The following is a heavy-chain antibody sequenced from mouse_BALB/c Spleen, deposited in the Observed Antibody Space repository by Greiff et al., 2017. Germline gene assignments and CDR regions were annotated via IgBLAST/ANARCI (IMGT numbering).Heavy chain of an antibody. CDR2: ISSGSSTI. Sequence: EVKLEESGGGLVQPGGSRKLSCAASGFTFSSFGMHWVRQAPEKGLEWVAYISSGSSTIYYADTVKGRFTISRDNPKNTLFLQMTSLRSEDTAMYYCARRNYDYAWFAYWGQGTLVTVSA. V-gene: IGHV5-17*02. CDR3: ARRNYDYAWFAY. D-gene: IGHD2-4*01. CDR1: GFTFSSFG. J-gene: IGHJ3*01.